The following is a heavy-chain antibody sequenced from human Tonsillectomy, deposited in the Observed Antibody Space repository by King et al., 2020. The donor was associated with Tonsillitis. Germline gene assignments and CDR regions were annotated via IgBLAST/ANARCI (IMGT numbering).Heavy chain of an antibody. CDR1: GYNFTTYW. D-gene: IGHD3-16*01. Sequence: QLVQSGAEVKKPGESLKISCKVSGYNFTTYWIGWVRQMPGKGLEWMGIIYPDDSDARYSPSFQGQCSMSADKSILTAYLQWSSLNASDTAIFYCARGEGFDFDYWGQGTLVTVSS. CDR3: ARGEGFDFDY. V-gene: IGHV5-51*01. CDR2: IYPDDSDA. J-gene: IGHJ4*02.